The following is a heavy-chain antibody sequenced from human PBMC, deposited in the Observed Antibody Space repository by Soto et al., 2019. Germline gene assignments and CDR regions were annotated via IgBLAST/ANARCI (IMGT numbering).Heavy chain of an antibody. CDR1: GGTFSGYY. J-gene: IGHJ4*02. V-gene: IGHV4-34*01. D-gene: IGHD3-10*01. Sequence: SETLSLTCAVYGGTFSGYYWSWIRQPPGKGLEWLGGINHSGSTNYAPSLKSRVTISVDTSKNPLSLKLISVTAAETAEYYCARGFNECELHWGQGTLVTVSS. CDR3: ARGFNECELH. CDR2: INHSGST.